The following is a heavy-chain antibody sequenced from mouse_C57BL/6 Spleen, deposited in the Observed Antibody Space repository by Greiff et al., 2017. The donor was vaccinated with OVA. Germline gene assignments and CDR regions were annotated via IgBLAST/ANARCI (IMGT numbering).Heavy chain of an antibody. CDR1: GYTFTDYE. V-gene: IGHV1-15*01. CDR2: IDPETGGT. CDR3: TRRAPHYAMDY. D-gene: IGHD3-3*01. J-gene: IGHJ4*01. Sequence: VQLQQSGAELVRPGASVTLSCKASGYTFTDYEMHWVKQTPVHGLEWIGAIDPETGGTAYNQKFKGKAILTADKSSSTAYMELRSLTSEDSAVYYCTRRAPHYAMDYWGQGTSVTVSS.